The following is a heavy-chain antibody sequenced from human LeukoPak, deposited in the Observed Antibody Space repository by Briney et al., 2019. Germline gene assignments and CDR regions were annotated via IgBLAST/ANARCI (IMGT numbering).Heavy chain of an antibody. J-gene: IGHJ6*02. CDR1: GYTFTSYD. D-gene: IGHD3-10*01. CDR3: ARGDLWFGEPVVLYYYYYGMDV. Sequence: ASVKVSCTASGYTFTSYDINWVRQATGQGLEWMGWMNPNSGNTGYAQKFQGRVTMTRNTSISTAYMELSSLRSEDTAVYYCARGDLWFGEPVVLYYYYYGMDVWGQGTTVTVSS. V-gene: IGHV1-8*01. CDR2: MNPNSGNT.